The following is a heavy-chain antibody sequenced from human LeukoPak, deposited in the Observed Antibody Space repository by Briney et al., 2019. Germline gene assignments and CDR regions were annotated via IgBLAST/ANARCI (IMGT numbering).Heavy chain of an antibody. CDR2: ISSSGSTI. CDR3: AKSSHFGDYFDY. J-gene: IGHJ4*02. V-gene: IGHV3-11*01. CDR1: GFTFSDYY. Sequence: TGGSLRLSCAASGFTFSDYYMSWIRQAPGKGLEWVSYISSSGSTIYYADSVKGRFTISRDNAKNSLYLQMNSLRAEDTAVYYCAKSSHFGDYFDYWGQGTLVTVSS. D-gene: IGHD3-16*01.